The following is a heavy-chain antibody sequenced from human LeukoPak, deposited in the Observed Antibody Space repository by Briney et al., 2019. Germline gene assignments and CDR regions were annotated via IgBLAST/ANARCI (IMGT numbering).Heavy chain of an antibody. D-gene: IGHD3-22*01. V-gene: IGHV1-2*06. J-gene: IGHJ5*02. Sequence: ASVTVSCKASGYTFTGYYMHWVRQAPGQGLEWMGRINPNSGGTNYAQKFQGRVTMTRDTSISTAYMELSRLRSDDTAVYYCASSGTYYYDSSGYYYSTDWFDPWGQGTLVTVSS. CDR2: INPNSGGT. CDR1: GYTFTGYY. CDR3: ASSGTYYYDSSGYYYSTDWFDP.